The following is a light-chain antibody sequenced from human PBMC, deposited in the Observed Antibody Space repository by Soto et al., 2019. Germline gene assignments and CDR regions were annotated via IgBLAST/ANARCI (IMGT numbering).Light chain of an antibody. CDR1: QSVGSD. V-gene: IGKV3-15*01. J-gene: IGKJ1*01. Sequence: EIVMTQSPATLSVSPGARATLSCRASQSVGSDLVWYRQKPGQAPRLLIYGASNRATGVPDRFSGSGSGTVFTLTISSLQSDDFDVYYCQQSLDWPRTLGQGTKVDIK. CDR3: QQSLDWPRT. CDR2: GAS.